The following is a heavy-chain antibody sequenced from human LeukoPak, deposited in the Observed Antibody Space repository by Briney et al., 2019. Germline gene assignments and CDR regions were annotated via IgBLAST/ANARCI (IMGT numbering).Heavy chain of an antibody. CDR1: GYTFTGYY. J-gene: IGHJ5*02. CDR3: ARALPIVGAPKVP. CDR2: INPNSGGT. Sequence: ASVKVSCKASGYTFTGYYMHWVRQAPGQGLEWMGWINPNSGGTNYAQKFQGRVTMTRDTSISTAYMELSRLRSDDTAVYYCARALPIVGAPKVPWGQGTLVTVSS. V-gene: IGHV1-2*02. D-gene: IGHD1-26*01.